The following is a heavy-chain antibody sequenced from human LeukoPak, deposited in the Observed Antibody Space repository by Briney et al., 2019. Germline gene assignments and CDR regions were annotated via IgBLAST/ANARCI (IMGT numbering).Heavy chain of an antibody. Sequence: ASVKVSCKASGYTFTSYAMNWVRQAPGQGLEWMGWINTNTGNPTYAQGFTGRFVFSLDTSVSTAYLQISSLKAEDTAVYYCARLMTHDDVDRYSSGNDYWGQGTLVTVSS. D-gene: IGHD2-15*01. CDR2: INTNTGNP. CDR3: ARLMTHDDVDRYSSGNDY. CDR1: GYTFTSYA. J-gene: IGHJ4*02. V-gene: IGHV7-4-1*02.